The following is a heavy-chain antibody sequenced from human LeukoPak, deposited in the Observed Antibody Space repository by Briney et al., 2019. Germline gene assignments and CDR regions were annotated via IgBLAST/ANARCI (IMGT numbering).Heavy chain of an antibody. J-gene: IGHJ4*02. CDR2: IYSSGTT. D-gene: IGHD5-12*01. V-gene: IGHV4-4*07. CDR1: GGSISNYY. Sequence: PSETLSLTCTVSGGSISNYYWNWIRQPAGKGLEWIGRIYSSGTTIYNPSLKSRVTMSVDTSKNQFSLKLSSVTAADTAVYFCASGSSGYGPWGQGTLVTVSS. CDR3: ASGSSGYGP.